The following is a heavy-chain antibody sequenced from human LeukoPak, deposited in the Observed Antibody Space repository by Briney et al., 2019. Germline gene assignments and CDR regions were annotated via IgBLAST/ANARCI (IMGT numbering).Heavy chain of an antibody. D-gene: IGHD3-10*01. Sequence: GGSLILSCAASGFTFSSYWMHWVRQAPGKGLVWVSRINSDGSTTAYADSVKGRFSISRDNAKNTLYLQMNSLRAEDTAVYYCARGYGDWFDPWGQGTLVTVSS. CDR3: ARGYGDWFDP. CDR2: INSDGSTT. J-gene: IGHJ5*02. V-gene: IGHV3-74*01. CDR1: GFTFSSYW.